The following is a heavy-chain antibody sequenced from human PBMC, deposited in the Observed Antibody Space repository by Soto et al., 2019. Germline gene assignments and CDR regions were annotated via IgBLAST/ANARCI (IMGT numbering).Heavy chain of an antibody. J-gene: IGHJ5*02. Sequence: QGQLVQSGAEVKKPGSSVKVSCKASADTFNSYSLSWLRQAPGQRLEWMGGITPVFGTADYAQSFEDRLTITADDSTSTVYMELSSLRSDDTAGYYCARSLEGTTVTNWFDPWGQGALVTVSS. V-gene: IGHV1-69*01. CDR3: ARSLEGTTVTNWFDP. CDR2: ITPVFGTA. D-gene: IGHD4-17*01. CDR1: ADTFNSYS.